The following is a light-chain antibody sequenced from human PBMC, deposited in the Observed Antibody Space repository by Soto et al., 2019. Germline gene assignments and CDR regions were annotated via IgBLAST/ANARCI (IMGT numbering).Light chain of an antibody. CDR2: GAS. Sequence: ILMTQSPATLSVSPGARATLSCRASQSVGDNSAWYQQKPGQAPRLLVYGASTRAAGIPARFIGSGSGTEFTLTISSVQSDDFALYYCQQYDHWPRTVGQGTKVDIK. CDR1: QSVGDN. J-gene: IGKJ1*01. CDR3: QQYDHWPRT. V-gene: IGKV3-15*01.